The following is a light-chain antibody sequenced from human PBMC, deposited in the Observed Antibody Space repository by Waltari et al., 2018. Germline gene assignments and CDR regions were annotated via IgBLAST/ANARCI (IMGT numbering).Light chain of an antibody. CDR3: QHYVRLPST. J-gene: IGKJ1*01. CDR2: GAS. CDR1: QGFGGT. Sequence: EIVLTQSPGTLSLSPGERATLSCRASQGFGGTLAWYPQKPGQAPRLLMYGASIRAPGTPDRFSGTGSGTGFSLTISRIEPEALAVYYCQHYVRLPSTFGQGTKVEIK. V-gene: IGKV3-20*01.